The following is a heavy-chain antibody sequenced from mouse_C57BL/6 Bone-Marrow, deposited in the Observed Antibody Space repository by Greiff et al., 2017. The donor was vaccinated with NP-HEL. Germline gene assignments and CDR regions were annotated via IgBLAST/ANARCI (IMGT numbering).Heavy chain of an antibody. CDR3: TRGRYYYAMDY. CDR1: GFTFSSYA. V-gene: IGHV5-9-1*02. J-gene: IGHJ4*01. Sequence: EVNVVESGEGLVKPGGSLKLSCAASGFTFSSYAMSWVRQTPEKRLEWVAYISSGGDYIYYADTVKGRFTISRDNARNTQYLQMSSLKSEDTAMYYCTRGRYYYAMDYWGQGTSVTVSS. D-gene: IGHD1-1*01. CDR2: ISSGGDYI.